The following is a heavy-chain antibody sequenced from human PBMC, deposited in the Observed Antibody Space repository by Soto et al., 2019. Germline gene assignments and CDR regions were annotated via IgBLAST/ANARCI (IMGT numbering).Heavy chain of an antibody. CDR3: ASRRGGRGSDSSGYYLAYYGMDV. D-gene: IGHD3-22*01. V-gene: IGHV1-69*06. J-gene: IGHJ6*02. Sequence: QVQLVQSGAEVKKPGSSVKVSCKASGGTFSSYAISWVRQAPGQGLEWMGGIIPIFGTANYAQKFQGRVTITADKSTSTAYMELSSLRSEDTAVYYCASRRGGRGSDSSGYYLAYYGMDVWGQGTTVTVSS. CDR2: IIPIFGTA. CDR1: GGTFSSYA.